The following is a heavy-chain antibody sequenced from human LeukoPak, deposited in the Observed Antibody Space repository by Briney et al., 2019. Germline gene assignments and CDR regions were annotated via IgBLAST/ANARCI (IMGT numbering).Heavy chain of an antibody. Sequence: SETLSLTCAVYGGSFSGYYWSWIRQPPGKGVGWIGEINHSGSTNYNPSLKSRVTISVDTSKNQFSLKLSSVTAADTAVYYCARHSSRWYYLDYWGQGTLVTVSS. V-gene: IGHV4-34*01. CDR1: GGSFSGYY. CDR3: ARHSSRWYYLDY. D-gene: IGHD6-13*01. CDR2: INHSGST. J-gene: IGHJ4*02.